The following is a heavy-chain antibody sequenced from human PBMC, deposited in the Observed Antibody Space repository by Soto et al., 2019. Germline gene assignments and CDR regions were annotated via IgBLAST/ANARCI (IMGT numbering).Heavy chain of an antibody. D-gene: IGHD2-15*01. Sequence: AAVKVSCKASGGTFSSYAISWVRQAPGQGLEWMGGIIPIFGTANYAQKFQGRVTITADESTSTAYMELSSLRSEDTAVYYCARHLVVVAATDYYYGMDVWGQGTPVTVSS. CDR1: GGTFSSYA. CDR3: ARHLVVVAATDYYYGMDV. J-gene: IGHJ6*02. CDR2: IIPIFGTA. V-gene: IGHV1-69*13.